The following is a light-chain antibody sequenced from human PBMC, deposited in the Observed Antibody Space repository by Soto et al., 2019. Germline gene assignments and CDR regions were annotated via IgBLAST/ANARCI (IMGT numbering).Light chain of an antibody. CDR3: SSYTSSSTLLYV. V-gene: IGLV2-14*01. CDR2: DVS. CDR1: SSDVGGYNY. Sequence: QSALTQPASVSGSPGQSITISCTGTSSDVGGYNYVSWYQQHPGKAPKLMIYDVSNRPSGVSNRFSGSKSGNTASLTISGLQDEDEADYSCSSYTSSSTLLYVFGTGTQLTVL. J-gene: IGLJ6*01.